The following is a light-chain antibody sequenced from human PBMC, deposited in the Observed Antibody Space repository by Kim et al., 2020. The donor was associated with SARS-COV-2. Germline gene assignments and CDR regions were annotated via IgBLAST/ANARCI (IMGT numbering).Light chain of an antibody. CDR3: QQYNSLVT. Sequence: EIVMTQSPAPLSVSPGERATLSCRASQSVSTNLAWFQQKPGQAPRLLIYGASTRATGIPARFSGSGSGTDFTLTISSLQSEDYAVYYCQQYNSLVTFGQGTKLEIK. J-gene: IGKJ2*01. CDR2: GAS. CDR1: QSVSTN. V-gene: IGKV3D-15*01.